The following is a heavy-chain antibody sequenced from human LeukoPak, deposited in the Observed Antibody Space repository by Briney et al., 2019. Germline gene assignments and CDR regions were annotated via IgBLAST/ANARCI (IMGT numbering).Heavy chain of an antibody. Sequence: TSETLSLTCTVSGGSISSYYWSWIRQPPGRGLEWIGYIYYSGSTNYNPSLKSRVTISVDTSKNQFSLKLSSVTAADTAVYYCARRGRVPYSSSSGPFRGNWFDPWGQGTLVTVSS. V-gene: IGHV4-59*12. CDR3: ARRGRVPYSSSSGPFRGNWFDP. J-gene: IGHJ5*02. CDR2: IYYSGST. CDR1: GGSISSYY. D-gene: IGHD6-6*01.